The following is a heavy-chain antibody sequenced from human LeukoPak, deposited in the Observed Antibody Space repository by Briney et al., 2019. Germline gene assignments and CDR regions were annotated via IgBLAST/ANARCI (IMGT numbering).Heavy chain of an antibody. CDR2: IIPIFGTA. CDR1: GGTFSSYA. D-gene: IGHD1-7*01. Sequence: SVKVSCKASGGTFSSYAISWVRQAPGQGLEWIGGIIPIFGTANYAQQFQGRVTITADESTSTSYMELSSLRSEDTAVCYCARGIPKLELSVSGWFDPWGQGTLVTVSS. J-gene: IGHJ5*02. V-gene: IGHV1-69*13. CDR3: ARGIPKLELSVSGWFDP.